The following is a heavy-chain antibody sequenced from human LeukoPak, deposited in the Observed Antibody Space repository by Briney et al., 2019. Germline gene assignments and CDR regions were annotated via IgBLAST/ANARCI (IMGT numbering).Heavy chain of an antibody. CDR2: ISSSSSYI. CDR1: GFTFSSYS. Sequence: GGSLGLSCAASGFTFSSYSMNWVRQAPGKGLEWVSSISSSSSYIYYADSVKGRFTISRDNAKNSLYLQMNSLRAEDTAVYYCARERSAAGTPFEDYWGQGTLVTVSS. CDR3: ARERSAAGTPFEDY. J-gene: IGHJ4*02. V-gene: IGHV3-21*01. D-gene: IGHD6-13*01.